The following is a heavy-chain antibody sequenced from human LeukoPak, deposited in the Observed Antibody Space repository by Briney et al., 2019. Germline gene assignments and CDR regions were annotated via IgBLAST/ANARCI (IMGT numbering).Heavy chain of an antibody. CDR3: AKSGYGDSDAFDI. Sequence: GGSLRLSCAASGFTFSSYGMHWVRQAPGKGLEWVAVISHDGSNKYYADSVKGRFTISRDNSKDTLYLQMNSLRAEDTAVYYCAKSGYGDSDAFDIWGQGTMVTVSS. CDR1: GFTFSSYG. V-gene: IGHV3-30*18. D-gene: IGHD4-17*01. CDR2: ISHDGSNK. J-gene: IGHJ3*02.